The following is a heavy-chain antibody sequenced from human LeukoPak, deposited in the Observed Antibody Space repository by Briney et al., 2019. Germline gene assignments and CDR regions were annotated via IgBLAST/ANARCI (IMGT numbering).Heavy chain of an antibody. CDR1: GGSISSYY. J-gene: IGHJ3*02. D-gene: IGHD2-2*01. CDR3: ASSLFMPGAFDI. CDR2: IYYSGST. Sequence: SETLSLTCTVSGGSISSYYWSWIRQPPGKGLEWIGYIYYSGSTNYNPSLKGRVTISVDTSKNQFSLKLSSVTAADTAVYYCASSLFMPGAFDIWGQGTMVTVSS. V-gene: IGHV4-59*08.